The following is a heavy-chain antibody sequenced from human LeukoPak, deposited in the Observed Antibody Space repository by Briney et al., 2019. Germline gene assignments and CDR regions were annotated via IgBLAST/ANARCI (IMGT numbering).Heavy chain of an antibody. J-gene: IGHJ4*02. V-gene: IGHV4-39*07. Sequence: SETLSLTCTVSGGSISSSSYYWVWIRQPPGKGLEWIGSIYYSGSTYYNPSLKSRVTISVDTSKNQFSLKLSSVTAADTAVYYCASGSSWYAYYFDYWGQGTLVTVSS. CDR1: GGSISSSSYY. CDR2: IYYSGST. CDR3: ASGSSWYAYYFDY. D-gene: IGHD6-13*01.